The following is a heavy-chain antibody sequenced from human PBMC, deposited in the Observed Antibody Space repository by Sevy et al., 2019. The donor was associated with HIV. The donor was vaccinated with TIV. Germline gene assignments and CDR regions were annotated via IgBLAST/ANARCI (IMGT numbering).Heavy chain of an antibody. CDR1: GITFSSHA. J-gene: IGHJ4*02. D-gene: IGHD4-17*01. CDR2: ISYDGSNK. CDR3: ASADYGDYSGEFDY. V-gene: IGHV3-30-3*01. Sequence: SLRLSCAASGITFSSHAMHWVRQAPGKGLEWVTIISYDGSNKYYADSVKGRFTISRDNSKNTLYLQMNSLRAEDTAVYYCASADYGDYSGEFDYWGQGTLVTVSS.